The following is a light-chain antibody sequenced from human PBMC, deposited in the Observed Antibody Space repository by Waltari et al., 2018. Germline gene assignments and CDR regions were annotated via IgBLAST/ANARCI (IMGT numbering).Light chain of an antibody. CDR1: QGISSW. CDR3: QQYNSAPPYS. CDR2: KAS. V-gene: IGKV1-12*01. J-gene: IGKJ2*03. Sequence: DIQMTQSPSSLSASVGDRVTITCRASQGISSWLAWYQQKPGKATKLLIYKASSLPSGFPSRLSGSGSGTDFTLTNSSLQPEDFATYYCQQYNSAPPYSFGQGTKVEIK.